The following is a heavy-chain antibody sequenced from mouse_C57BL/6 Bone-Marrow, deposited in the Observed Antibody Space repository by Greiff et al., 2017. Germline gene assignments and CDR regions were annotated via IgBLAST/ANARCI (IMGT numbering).Heavy chain of an antibody. CDR1: GYTFTSYW. Sequence: QVQLQQPGAELVKPGASVKMSCKASGYTFTSYWITWVKQRPGQGLEWIGDIYPGSGSTNYNEKFKSKGTLTVDPPSRTAYMQLSILTSDDSAVYYCARRGLGRYYFDYWGQGTTLTVSS. D-gene: IGHD4-1*01. V-gene: IGHV1-55*01. CDR3: ARRGLGRYYFDY. J-gene: IGHJ2*01. CDR2: IYPGSGST.